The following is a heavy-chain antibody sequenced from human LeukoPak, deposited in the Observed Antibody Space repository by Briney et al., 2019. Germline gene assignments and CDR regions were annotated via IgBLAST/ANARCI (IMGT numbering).Heavy chain of an antibody. CDR1: GFTFSSYA. CDR3: AKSGYSSGWYGD. D-gene: IGHD6-19*01. Sequence: GGSLRLSCAASGFTFSSYAMSWVRQAPGKGLEWVSAISATGGGAYYTDSVKGRFTISRDNSKNTLYLQMNSLGAEDTAVYYCAKSGYSSGWYGDWGQGTLVTVSS. V-gene: IGHV3-23*01. J-gene: IGHJ4*02. CDR2: ISATGGGA.